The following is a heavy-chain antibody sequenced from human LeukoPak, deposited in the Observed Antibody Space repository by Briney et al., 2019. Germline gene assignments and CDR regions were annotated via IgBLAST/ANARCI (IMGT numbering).Heavy chain of an antibody. CDR2: INPNSGGT. Sequence: ASVKVSCKASGYTFTSFYMHWVRQAPGQGLEWMGWINPNSGGTNYAQKFQGRVTMTRDTSISTAYMELSRLRSDDTAVYYCARALGYCTNGVCYCGNYWGQGTLVTVSS. CDR1: GYTFTSFY. V-gene: IGHV1-2*02. CDR3: ARALGYCTNGVCYCGNY. D-gene: IGHD2-8*01. J-gene: IGHJ4*02.